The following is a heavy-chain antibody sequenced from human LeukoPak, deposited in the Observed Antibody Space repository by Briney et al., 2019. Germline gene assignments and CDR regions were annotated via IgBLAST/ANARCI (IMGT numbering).Heavy chain of an antibody. V-gene: IGHV5-51*01. CDR1: GYSFTSYW. D-gene: IGHD3-22*01. CDR3: ATADSSAYRGGY. J-gene: IGHJ4*02. Sequence: EESLKISCKGSGYSFTSYWIGWVRQMPGKGLEWMGIIYPDDSETRYSPSFEGQVTISADKSISTAYLQWSSLKASDTAMYYCATADSSAYRGGYWGQGTLVTVSS. CDR2: IYPDDSET.